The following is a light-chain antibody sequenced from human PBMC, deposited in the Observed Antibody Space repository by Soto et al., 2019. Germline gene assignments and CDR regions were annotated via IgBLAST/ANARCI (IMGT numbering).Light chain of an antibody. J-gene: IGLJ2*01. CDR2: GNN. CDR1: SSNIGSNS. V-gene: IGLV1-44*01. Sequence: QSVLTQSPSASGTPGQRVAISCSGSSSNIGSNSVNWYQQLPGTAPKLVIFGNNQRPSGVPDRFSGSKSGTSASLAISGLQSEDEADYYCAAWDDSLMTVLIGGGTKLTVL. CDR3: AAWDDSLMTVL.